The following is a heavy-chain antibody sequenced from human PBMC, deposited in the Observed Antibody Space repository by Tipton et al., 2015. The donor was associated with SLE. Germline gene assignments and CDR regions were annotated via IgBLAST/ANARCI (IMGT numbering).Heavy chain of an antibody. CDR2: ISEDGYKK. D-gene: IGHD6-13*01. CDR1: GFSFSSYA. CDR3: AKDGPSGSSSEYFDY. J-gene: IGHJ4*02. Sequence: SLRLSCAASGFSFSSYAMHWVRQAPGKGLEWVAVISEDGYKKYYADSVKGRFTISRDNSKNTLYLQMNSLRAEDTAVYYCAKDGPSGSSSEYFDYWGQGTLVTVSS. V-gene: IGHV3-30-3*01.